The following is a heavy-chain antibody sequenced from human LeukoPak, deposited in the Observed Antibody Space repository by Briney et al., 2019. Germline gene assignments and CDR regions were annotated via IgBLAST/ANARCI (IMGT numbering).Heavy chain of an antibody. D-gene: IGHD2-21*01. V-gene: IGHV3-23*01. J-gene: IGHJ3*02. CDR1: GFTFSNYA. CDR2: ISDSGDST. CDR3: ASPVVVIALDAFDI. Sequence: GGSLRLSCAASGFTFSNYAMTWVRQAPGKGLEWVSAISDSGDSTHYADSVKGRFTISRDNSRSTLYLQMNSLRAEDTAVYYCASPVVVIALDAFDIWGQGTMVTVSS.